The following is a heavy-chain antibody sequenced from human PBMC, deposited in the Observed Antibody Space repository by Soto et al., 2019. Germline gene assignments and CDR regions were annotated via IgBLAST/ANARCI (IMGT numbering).Heavy chain of an antibody. Sequence: EVQLVESGGGLAKPGGSLRLSCAASGFSFRHVWVNWVRQAPGKGLEWVGRIKNKTDTGTTDYAAPVKGRFTISRDDAKNTLYLQMNSLKSEDTAVYYCATHLIGPDYPGVGYWGQGTLVAVSS. CDR1: GFSFRHVW. CDR2: IKNKTDTGTT. V-gene: IGHV3-15*01. CDR3: ATHLIGPDYPGVGY. D-gene: IGHD3-16*01. J-gene: IGHJ4*02.